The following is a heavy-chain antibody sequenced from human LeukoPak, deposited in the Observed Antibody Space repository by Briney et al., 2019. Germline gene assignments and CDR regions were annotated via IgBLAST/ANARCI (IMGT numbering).Heavy chain of an antibody. Sequence: PSETLSLTCTVSGGSISSYYWSWIRQPAGKGLEWIGRIYTSGSTNYNPSLKSRVTMSVDTSKNQFSLKLSSVTAADTAVYYCARAQILMVRGVDIINWFDPWGQGTLVTVSS. CDR3: ARAQILMVRGVDIINWFDP. J-gene: IGHJ5*02. V-gene: IGHV4-4*07. CDR2: IYTSGST. CDR1: GGSISSYY. D-gene: IGHD3-10*01.